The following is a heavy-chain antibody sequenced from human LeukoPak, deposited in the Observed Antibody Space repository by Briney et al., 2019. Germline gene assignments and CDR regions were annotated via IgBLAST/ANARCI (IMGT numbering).Heavy chain of an antibody. V-gene: IGHV3-23*01. Sequence: PGGSLRLSCAASGFTFSSYAMSWVRQAPGKGLEWVSAISGSGGSTYYADSVKGRFTIYRDNSKNTLYLQMNSLRAEDTAVYYCAKEFVVVPAAKGYYNWFDPWGQGTLVTVSS. CDR1: GFTFSSYA. J-gene: IGHJ5*02. D-gene: IGHD2-2*01. CDR3: AKEFVVVPAAKGYYNWFDP. CDR2: ISGSGGST.